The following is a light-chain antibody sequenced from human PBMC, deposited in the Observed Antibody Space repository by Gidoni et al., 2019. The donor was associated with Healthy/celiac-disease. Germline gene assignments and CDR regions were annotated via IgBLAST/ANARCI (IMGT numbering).Light chain of an antibody. CDR3: QQYGSSPCS. Sequence: IVLTQSPGTLSLSPGERATLSCRASQSVSSSYLAWYQQKPGQAPRLLIYGASSRATGIPGRFSGSGSGTDFTLTISRLEPEDFAVYYCQQYGSSPCSFGQXTKLEIK. V-gene: IGKV3-20*01. CDR2: GAS. CDR1: QSVSSSY. J-gene: IGKJ2*04.